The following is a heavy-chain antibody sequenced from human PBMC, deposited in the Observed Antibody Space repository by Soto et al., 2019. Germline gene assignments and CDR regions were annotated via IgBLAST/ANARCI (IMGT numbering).Heavy chain of an antibody. D-gene: IGHD2-15*01. J-gene: IGHJ4*02. V-gene: IGHV3-9*01. CDR3: AKDPQRYCSGGSCYGGLDY. CDR2: ISWNSGSI. CDR1: GFTFDDYA. Sequence: EVQLVESGGGLVQPGRSLRLSCAASGFTFDDYAMHWDRQAPGKGLEWVSGISWNSGSIGYADSVKGRFTISRDNAKNSLYLQMNSLRAEDTALYYCAKDPQRYCSGGSCYGGLDYWGQGTLVTVSS.